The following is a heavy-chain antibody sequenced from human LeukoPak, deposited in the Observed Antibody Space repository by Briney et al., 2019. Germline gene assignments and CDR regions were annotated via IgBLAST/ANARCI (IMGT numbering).Heavy chain of an antibody. D-gene: IGHD3-10*01. J-gene: IGHJ4*02. CDR1: GFTFGDYA. V-gene: IGHV3-49*04. CDR3: TRVSRVRGVILAFDY. CDR2: IRSKAYGGTT. Sequence: GGSLRLSCTASGFTFGDYAMSWVRQAPGKGLEWVGFIRSKAYGGTTEYAASVKGRFTISRDDSKSIAYLQMNSLKTEDTAVYFCTRVSRVRGVILAFDYRGQGTLDTVSS.